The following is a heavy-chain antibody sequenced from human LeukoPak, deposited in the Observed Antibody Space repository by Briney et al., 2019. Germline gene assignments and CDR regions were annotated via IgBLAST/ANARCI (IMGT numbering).Heavy chain of an antibody. J-gene: IGHJ6*02. CDR3: ARRIGEGILYVLDV. V-gene: IGHV4-39*02. CDR1: GHSISATTCH. Sequence: SETLSLTCTVSGHSISATTCHWGWIRQPPGKGLEWIGSVSYSGSTYSNPSLKSRVTMSVDTSKNHVSLKLTSVTAADTAVYYCARRIGEGILYVLDVWGQGTTVTVSS. CDR2: VSYSGST. D-gene: IGHD5/OR15-5a*01.